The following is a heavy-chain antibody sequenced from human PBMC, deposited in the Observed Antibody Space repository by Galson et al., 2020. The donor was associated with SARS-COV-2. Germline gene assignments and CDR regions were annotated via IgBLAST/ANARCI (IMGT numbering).Heavy chain of an antibody. CDR1: GGSISSGGYY. CDR3: ARDRFDAAARPPAYYYYYGMDV. CDR2: IYYSGST. J-gene: IGHJ6*02. V-gene: IGHV4-31*03. Sequence: SETLSLTCTVSGGSISSGGYYWSWIRQHPGKGLEWIGYIYYSGSTYYNPSLKSRVTISVDTSKNQFSLKLSSVTAADTAVYYCARDRFDAAARPPAYYYYYGMDVWGQGTTVTVSS. D-gene: IGHD6-6*01.